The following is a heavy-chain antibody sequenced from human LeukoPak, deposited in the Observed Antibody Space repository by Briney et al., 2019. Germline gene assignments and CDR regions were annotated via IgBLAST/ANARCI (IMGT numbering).Heavy chain of an antibody. CDR2: IYYSGNT. D-gene: IGHD1-7*01. J-gene: IGHJ4*02. V-gene: IGHV4-59*01. CDR1: SGSITNYY. Sequence: SETLSLTCTVSSGSITNYYWSWIRQPPGKGLEWIGFIYYSGNTNYNPSLKSRVTISVDTSKNQFSLKLSSMTAADTAVYYCARGFRNSFSDFWGQGTLVTVSS. CDR3: ARGFRNSFSDF.